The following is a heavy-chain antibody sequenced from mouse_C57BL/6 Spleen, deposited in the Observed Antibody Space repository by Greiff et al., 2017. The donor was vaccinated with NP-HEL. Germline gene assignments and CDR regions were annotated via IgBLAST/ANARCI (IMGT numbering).Heavy chain of an antibody. V-gene: IGHV1-81*01. J-gene: IGHJ4*01. D-gene: IGHD6-1*01. CDR1: GYTFTSYG. CDR3: ARSLRGHGAMDY. Sequence: VQRVESGAELARPGASVKLSCKASGYTFTSYGISWVKQRTGQGLEWIGEIYPRSGNTYYNEKFKGKATLTADKSSSTAYMELRSLTSEDSAVYFCARSLRGHGAMDYWGQGTSVTVSS. CDR2: IYPRSGNT.